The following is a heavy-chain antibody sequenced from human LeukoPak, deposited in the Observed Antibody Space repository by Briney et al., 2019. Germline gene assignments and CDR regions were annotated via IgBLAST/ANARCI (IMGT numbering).Heavy chain of an antibody. D-gene: IGHD1-26*01. Sequence: PGGSLRLSCAASGFTVSSNYMSWVRQAPGKGLEWVSVIYSGGSTYYADSVKGRFTISRDDSKNTLYLQMNSLRAGDTAVYYCARGVVGASYFDYWGQGTLVTVSS. J-gene: IGHJ4*02. CDR1: GFTVSSNY. CDR2: IYSGGST. V-gene: IGHV3-53*01. CDR3: ARGVVGASYFDY.